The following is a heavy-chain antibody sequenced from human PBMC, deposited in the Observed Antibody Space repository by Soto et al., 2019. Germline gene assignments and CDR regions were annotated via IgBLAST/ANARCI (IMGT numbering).Heavy chain of an antibody. Sequence: SETLSLTCTVSGGSISSYYWSWIRQPPGKGLEWIGYIYYSGSTNYNPSLKSRVTISVDTSKNRFSLKLSSVTAADTAVYYCARGDCTNGVCYFDYWGQGTLVTVSS. CDR3: ARGDCTNGVCYFDY. CDR1: GGSISSYY. V-gene: IGHV4-59*01. D-gene: IGHD2-8*01. J-gene: IGHJ4*02. CDR2: IYYSGST.